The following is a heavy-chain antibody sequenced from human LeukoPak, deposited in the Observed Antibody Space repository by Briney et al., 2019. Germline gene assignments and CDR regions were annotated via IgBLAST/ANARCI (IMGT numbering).Heavy chain of an antibody. Sequence: SQTLSLTCNVSGGSINSGHYYWSWIRQSAGKGLEWIGRFYTSGTTDYNPSLKSRVTISVDTSKNQFSLKLSSVTAADTAVYYCARGTMVRGVIIVGVDYWGQGTLVTVSS. V-gene: IGHV4-61*02. CDR1: GGSINSGHYY. CDR3: ARGTMVRGVIIVGVDY. D-gene: IGHD3-10*01. CDR2: FYTSGTT. J-gene: IGHJ4*02.